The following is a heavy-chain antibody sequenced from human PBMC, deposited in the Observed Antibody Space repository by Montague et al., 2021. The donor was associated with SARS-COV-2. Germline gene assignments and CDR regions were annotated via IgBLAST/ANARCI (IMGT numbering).Heavy chain of an antibody. CDR3: AGGGTYHYGMDV. V-gene: IGHV4-59*01. Sequence: SETLSLTCTVSGGSISSYYWSWIRQPPGKGLEWIGYIYYSGSTNYNPSLKSRVTISVDTSKSQFSLKLSSVTAADTAVYYCAGGGTYHYGMDVWGQGTTVTVSS. CDR1: GGSISSYY. D-gene: IGHD3-16*01. J-gene: IGHJ6*02. CDR2: IYYSGST.